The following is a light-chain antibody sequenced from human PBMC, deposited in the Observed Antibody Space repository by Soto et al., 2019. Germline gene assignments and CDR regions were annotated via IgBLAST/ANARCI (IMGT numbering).Light chain of an antibody. V-gene: IGLV4-69*01. CDR3: QTWGTDTYVV. CDR1: SGHSTYA. Sequence: QLVLTQSPSASASLGASVKLTCTLSSGHSTYAIAWHQRQPEKGPRYLMTLKSDGSHTKGDGIPDRFSGSSSGAARYLTISSLQSEDEAEYHCQTWGTDTYVVFGGGTKLTVL. CDR2: LKSDGSH. J-gene: IGLJ2*01.